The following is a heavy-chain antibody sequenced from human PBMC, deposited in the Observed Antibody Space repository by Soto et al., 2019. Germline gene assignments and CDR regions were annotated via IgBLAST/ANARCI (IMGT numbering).Heavy chain of an antibody. J-gene: IGHJ4*02. CDR2: MNPNSGNT. Sequence: ASVRVSCKASGYTFTSYDINWVRQATGQGLEWMGWMNPNSGNTGYAQKFQGRVTMTRNTSISTAYMELSSLRSEDTAVYYCAIGTVTVIGVVHFDYWGEGTPVTVSS. V-gene: IGHV1-8*01. CDR1: GYTFTSYD. D-gene: IGHD3-3*01. CDR3: AIGTVTVIGVVHFDY.